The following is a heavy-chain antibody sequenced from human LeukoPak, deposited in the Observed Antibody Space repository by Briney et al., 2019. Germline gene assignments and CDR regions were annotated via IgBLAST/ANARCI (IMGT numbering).Heavy chain of an antibody. V-gene: IGHV4-30-4*08. D-gene: IGHD2-2*01. Sequence: PSETLSLTCTVSGGSISSGDYYWSWIRQPPGKGLEWIGYIYYSGSTYYNPSLKSRVTISVDTSKNQFSLKLSSVTAADTAVYYCARGGQGSTHFDYWGQGTLVTVSS. CDR2: IYYSGST. CDR3: ARGGQGSTHFDY. CDR1: GGSISSGDYY. J-gene: IGHJ4*02.